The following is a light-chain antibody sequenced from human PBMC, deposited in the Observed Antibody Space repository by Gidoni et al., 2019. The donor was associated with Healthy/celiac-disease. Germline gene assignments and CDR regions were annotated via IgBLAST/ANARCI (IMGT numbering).Light chain of an antibody. Sequence: DIQRTQSPSSLSASVGDRVTITCRASQGISNYLAWYQQKPGKVPKLLIYAASTLHSGVPSRFSGSGSGTDFTLTISSLQPEDVATYYCQQYNSAPITFGQGTRLEIK. CDR3: QQYNSAPIT. J-gene: IGKJ5*01. CDR1: QGISNY. CDR2: AAS. V-gene: IGKV1-27*01.